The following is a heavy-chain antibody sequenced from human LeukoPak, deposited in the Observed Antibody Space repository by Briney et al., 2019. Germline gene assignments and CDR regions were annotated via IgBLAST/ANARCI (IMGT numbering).Heavy chain of an antibody. Sequence: GGSLRLSCAASGFTFDDYAMHWVRQAPGKGLEWVSLISGDGGSTYYAYSVKGRFTISRDNSKNSLYLQMNSLTTEDTALYYCAKDRITIFSYGMDVWGQGTTVTVSS. V-gene: IGHV3-43*02. CDR1: GFTFDDYA. J-gene: IGHJ6*02. D-gene: IGHD3-9*01. CDR3: AKDRITIFSYGMDV. CDR2: ISGDGGST.